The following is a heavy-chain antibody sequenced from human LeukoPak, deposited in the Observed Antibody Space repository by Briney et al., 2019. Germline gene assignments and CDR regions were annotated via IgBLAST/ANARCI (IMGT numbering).Heavy chain of an antibody. CDR1: GGSSSGYS. CDR2: IYYSGST. V-gene: IGHV4-59*08. D-gene: IGHD1-26*01. J-gene: IGHJ4*02. Sequence: SETLSLTSTVSGGSSSGYSWSWIRQPPGKGLECLGYIYYSGSTNYNPSLTSRVTISVDTSKNQFSLKLSSVTAADTAVYYCARHIIVGPTDYFDYWGQGTLVTVSS. CDR3: ARHIIVGPTDYFDY.